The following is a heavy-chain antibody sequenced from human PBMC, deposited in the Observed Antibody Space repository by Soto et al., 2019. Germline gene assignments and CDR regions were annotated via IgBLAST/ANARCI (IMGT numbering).Heavy chain of an antibody. CDR3: ARDLLAAAGNWFDH. CDR2: MNPNSGNT. Sequence: ASVKVSCKASGNTFTSYDTNWVRQATGQGLEWMGWMNPNSGNTGYAQKFQGRVTMTTDTSTSTAYMELRSLRSDDTAVYYCARDLLAAAGNWFDHWGQGTLVTVSS. V-gene: IGHV1-8*01. J-gene: IGHJ5*02. D-gene: IGHD6-13*01. CDR1: GNTFTSYD.